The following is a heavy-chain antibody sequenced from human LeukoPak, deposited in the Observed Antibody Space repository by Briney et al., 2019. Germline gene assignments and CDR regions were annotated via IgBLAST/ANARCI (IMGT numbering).Heavy chain of an antibody. D-gene: IGHD3-22*01. CDR3: AREYYDNQFDY. CDR1: GFTFSSYW. Sequence: PGGSLRLSCAASGFTFSSYWMSWVRQAPGKGLEWVANIKQDGSEKYYVDSVKGRFTISRDNAKNSLYLQMNGLRAEDTAVYYCAREYYDNQFDYWGQRTLVTVSS. J-gene: IGHJ4*02. V-gene: IGHV3-7*01. CDR2: IKQDGSEK.